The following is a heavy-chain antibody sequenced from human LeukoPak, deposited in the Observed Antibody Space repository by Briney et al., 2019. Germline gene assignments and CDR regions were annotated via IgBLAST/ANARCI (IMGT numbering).Heavy chain of an antibody. CDR3: ARDPDRVYYYDSSGYPDSDS. CDR2: IKQDGSEK. CDR1: GFTFSSYW. D-gene: IGHD3-22*01. J-gene: IGHJ4*02. V-gene: IGHV3-7*01. Sequence: PGGSLRLSCAASGFTFSSYWMSWVRQAPGKGLEWVANIKQDGSEKYYVDSVKGRFTISRDNAKNSLYLQMNSLRAEDTAVYYCARDPDRVYYYDSSGYPDSDSWGQGTLVTVSS.